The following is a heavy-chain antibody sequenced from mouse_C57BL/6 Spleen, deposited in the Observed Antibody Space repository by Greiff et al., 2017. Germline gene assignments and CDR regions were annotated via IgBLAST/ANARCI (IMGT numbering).Heavy chain of an antibody. CDR2: ISDGGSYT. D-gene: IGHD1-1*01. Sequence: EVHLVESGGGLVKPGGSLKLSCAASGFTFSSYAMSWVRQTPEKRLEWVATISDGGSYTYYPDNVKGRFTISRDNAKNNLYLQMSHLKSEDTAMYYCARGLLRYPFDYWGQGTTLTVSS. J-gene: IGHJ2*01. CDR1: GFTFSSYA. V-gene: IGHV5-4*01. CDR3: ARGLLRYPFDY.